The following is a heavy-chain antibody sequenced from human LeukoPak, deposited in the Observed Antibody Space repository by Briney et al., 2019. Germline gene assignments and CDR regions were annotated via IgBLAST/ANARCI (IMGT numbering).Heavy chain of an antibody. CDR3: ARAYSGCDSSDY. D-gene: IGHD5-12*01. Sequence: PGGSLRLSCAASGFTFSNYWMHWVRQAPGKGLEWVSSISSSSSYIYYADSVKGRFTISRDNAKNSLYLQMNSLRAEDTAVYYCARAYSGCDSSDYWGQGTLVTVSS. J-gene: IGHJ4*02. V-gene: IGHV3-21*01. CDR1: GFTFSNYW. CDR2: ISSSSSYI.